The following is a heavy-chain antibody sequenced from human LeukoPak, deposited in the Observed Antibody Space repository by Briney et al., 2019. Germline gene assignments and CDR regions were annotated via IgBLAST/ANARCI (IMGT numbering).Heavy chain of an antibody. D-gene: IGHD2-2*01. CDR3: IRGAMGESYYGLDV. V-gene: IGHV3-73*01. Sequence: GGSLRLSCAASGFTFSDSIMHWVRQASGKGLEWVGRIRSKANDYATAYATSVKGRFTLSRDDSMNTAYLQMNSLKAEDTAVYYCIRGAMGESYYGLDVWGQGATVTVSS. CDR2: IRSKANDYAT. J-gene: IGHJ6*02. CDR1: GFTFSDSI.